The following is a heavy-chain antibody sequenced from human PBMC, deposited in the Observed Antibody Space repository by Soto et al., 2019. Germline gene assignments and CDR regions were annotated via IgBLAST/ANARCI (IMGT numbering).Heavy chain of an antibody. Sequence: ASVKVSCKASGYTFTSYYMHWVRQAPGQGLEWMGIINPSGGSTSYAQKFQGRVTMARDTPTSTVYMELSSLRSEDTAVYYCASYEYMARGVTNYYYYGMDVWGQGTTVTVSS. CDR1: GYTFTSYY. V-gene: IGHV1-46*01. CDR2: INPSGGST. D-gene: IGHD3-10*01. CDR3: ASYEYMARGVTNYYYYGMDV. J-gene: IGHJ6*02.